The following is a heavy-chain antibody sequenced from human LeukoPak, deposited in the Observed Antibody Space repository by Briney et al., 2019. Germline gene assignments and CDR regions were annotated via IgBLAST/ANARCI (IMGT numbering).Heavy chain of an antibody. CDR2: IFSSGTA. CDR3: ARIIRTAGYYSNPKSGSFDL. Sequence: SETLSLTCTVSGGSIRANHHYWAWVRQPPGKGLEWIGTIFSSGTAYYNPSLRTRVSISVDTSKNEFSLRLSAVTAADTGLYYRARIIRTAGYYSNPKSGSFDLWGQGILVTVSS. V-gene: IGHV4-39*01. J-gene: IGHJ5*02. CDR1: GGSIRANHHY. D-gene: IGHD3-22*01.